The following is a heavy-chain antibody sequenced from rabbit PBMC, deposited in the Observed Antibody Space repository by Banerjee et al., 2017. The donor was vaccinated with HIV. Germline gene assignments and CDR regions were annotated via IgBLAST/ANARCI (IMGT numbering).Heavy chain of an antibody. V-gene: IGHV1S40*01. CDR1: GFSFSSSYW. J-gene: IGHJ4*01. D-gene: IGHD4-2*01. CDR3: ARDRYAGGNGNNIFNL. CDR2: IYAGSSGST. Sequence: QSLEESGGDLVKPGASLTLTCTASGFSFSSSYWICWVRQAPGKGLEWIACIYAGSSGSTYYASWAKGRFTISKTSSTTVTLQMTSLTAADTATYFCARDRYAGGNGNNIFNLWGPGTLVTVS.